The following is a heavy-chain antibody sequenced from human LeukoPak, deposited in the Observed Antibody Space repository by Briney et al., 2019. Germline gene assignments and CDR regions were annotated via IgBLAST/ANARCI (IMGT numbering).Heavy chain of an antibody. D-gene: IGHD6-19*01. Sequence: WASVKVSCKASGGTFSSYAISWVRQAPGQGLEWMGGIIPIFGTANYAQKFQGRVTITADESTSTAYMELSSLRSEDTAVYYCARAPPCSSGWWCDDPWGQGTLVTVSS. V-gene: IGHV1-69*01. CDR2: IIPIFGTA. CDR3: ARAPPCSSGWWCDDP. J-gene: IGHJ5*02. CDR1: GGTFSSYA.